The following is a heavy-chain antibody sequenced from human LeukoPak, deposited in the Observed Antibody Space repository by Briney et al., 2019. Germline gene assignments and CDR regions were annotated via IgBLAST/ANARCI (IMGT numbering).Heavy chain of an antibody. Sequence: GGSLRLSCSASGFTFSDYSMTWVRQAPGKGLEWVSSISSTSIYIYSADSVKGRFTISRDNAKNSLYLQMSSLRAEDTAVYYCAREKGVSSSSSIDYWGQGTLVTVSS. V-gene: IGHV3-21*01. D-gene: IGHD6-6*01. CDR2: ISSTSIYI. CDR3: AREKGVSSSSSIDY. J-gene: IGHJ4*02. CDR1: GFTFSDYS.